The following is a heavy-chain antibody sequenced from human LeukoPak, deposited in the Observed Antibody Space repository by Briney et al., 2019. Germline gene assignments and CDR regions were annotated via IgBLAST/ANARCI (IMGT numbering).Heavy chain of an antibody. D-gene: IGHD2-2*01. CDR2: INPNSGGT. Sequence: GASVKVSCKASGYTFTGYYMHWVRQAPGQGLEWMGRINPNSGGTNYAQKFQSRVTMTRDTSISTAYMELSRLRSDDTAVYYCARMPAGSSTTNDYWGQGTLVTVSS. CDR3: ARMPAGSSTTNDY. J-gene: IGHJ4*02. V-gene: IGHV1-2*06. CDR1: GYTFTGYY.